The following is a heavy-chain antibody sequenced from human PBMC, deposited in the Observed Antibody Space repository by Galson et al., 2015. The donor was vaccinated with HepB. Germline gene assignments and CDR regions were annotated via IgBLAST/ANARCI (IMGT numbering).Heavy chain of an antibody. J-gene: IGHJ4*02. Sequence: SVKVSCKASGYTFTSYAMNWVRQAPGQGLEWMGWINTNTGNPTYAQGFTGRFVFSLDTSVSTAYLQICSLKAEDTAVYYCARGSYDSSGYYEGLDYWGQGTLVTVSS. CDR1: GYTFTSYA. CDR3: ARGSYDSSGYYEGLDY. CDR2: INTNTGNP. V-gene: IGHV7-4-1*01. D-gene: IGHD3-22*01.